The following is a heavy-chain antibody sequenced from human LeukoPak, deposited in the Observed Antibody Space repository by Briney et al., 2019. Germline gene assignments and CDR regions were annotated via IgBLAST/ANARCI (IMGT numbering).Heavy chain of an antibody. V-gene: IGHV3-30*03. CDR3: ARELYYDSSGRLAYYFDY. D-gene: IGHD3-22*01. Sequence: GRSLRLSCAASGFTFSNYGMHWVRQAPGKGLEWVAVISYDGSNKYYADSVKGRFTISRDNSKNTLYLQMNSLRAEDTAVYYCARELYYDSSGRLAYYFDYWGQGTLVTVSS. J-gene: IGHJ4*02. CDR1: GFTFSNYG. CDR2: ISYDGSNK.